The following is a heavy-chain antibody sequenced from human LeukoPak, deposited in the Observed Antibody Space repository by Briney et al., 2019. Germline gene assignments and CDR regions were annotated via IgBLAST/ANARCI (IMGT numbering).Heavy chain of an antibody. D-gene: IGHD1-26*01. CDR2: IYYSGST. J-gene: IGHJ4*02. CDR1: GGSISSYY. CDR3: ARGDSGSYSANFDY. V-gene: IGHV4-59*01. Sequence: SETLSLTCTVSGGSISSYYWSWIRQPPGKGLEWIGYIYYSGSTNYNPSLKSRVTISVDTSKNQFSLKLSSVTAADTAVYYCARGDSGSYSANFDYWGQGTLVTVSS.